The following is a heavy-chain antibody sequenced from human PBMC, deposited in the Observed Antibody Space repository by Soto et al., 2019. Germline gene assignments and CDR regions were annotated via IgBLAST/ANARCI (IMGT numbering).Heavy chain of an antibody. CDR1: GYSFTSYW. Sequence: GESLKISCKGSGYSFTSYWISWVRQMPGKGLEWMGRIDPSDSYTNYSPSLQGHVTISADKSISTAYLQWSSLKASDTAMYYCARHIGSSEGMDVWGQGTTVTVSS. CDR2: IDPSDSYT. V-gene: IGHV5-10-1*01. J-gene: IGHJ6*02. D-gene: IGHD1-26*01. CDR3: ARHIGSSEGMDV.